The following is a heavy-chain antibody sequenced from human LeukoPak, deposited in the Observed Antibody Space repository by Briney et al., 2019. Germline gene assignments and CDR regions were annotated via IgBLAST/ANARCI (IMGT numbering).Heavy chain of an antibody. CDR3: ARGSLHSAYGFDY. CDR2: IRSKPHSYTT. J-gene: IGHJ4*02. Sequence: PGGSLKLSCAASGFTFSGSDMHWVRQASGKGLEWVGLIRSKPHSYTTVYAASVQGRFTISRDDSKNTAYLQMNSLKAEDTAVYYCARGSLHSAYGFDYWGQGTLVTVSS. V-gene: IGHV3-73*01. D-gene: IGHD5-12*01. CDR1: GFTFSGSD.